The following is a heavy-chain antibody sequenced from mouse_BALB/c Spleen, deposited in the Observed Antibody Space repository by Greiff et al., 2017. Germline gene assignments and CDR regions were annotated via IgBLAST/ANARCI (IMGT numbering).Heavy chain of an antibody. CDR2: ISYSGST. CDR1: GDSITSGY. Sequence: EVHLVESGPSLVKPSQTLSLTCSVTGDSITSGYWNWIRKFPGNKLEYMGYISYSGSTYYNPSLKSRISITRDTSKNQYYLQLNSVTTEDTATYYCARSLGFTTATPYFDYWGQGTTLTVSS. J-gene: IGHJ2*01. V-gene: IGHV3-8*02. CDR3: ARSLGFTTATPYFDY. D-gene: IGHD1-2*01.